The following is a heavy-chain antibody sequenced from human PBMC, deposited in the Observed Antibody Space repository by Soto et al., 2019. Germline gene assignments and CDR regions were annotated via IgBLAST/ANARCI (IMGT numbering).Heavy chain of an antibody. D-gene: IGHD3-16*01. CDR2: IYYSGST. V-gene: IGHV4-30-4*01. J-gene: IGHJ4*02. CDR3: TRGADGFDY. CDR1: GGSISSGDYY. Sequence: PSETLSLTCTVSGGSISSGDYYWSWIRQPPGKGLEWIGYIYYSGSTYYNPSLKSRVTISVDTSKNSLYLQMNSLRAGDTAVYYCTRGADGFDYWGQGTLVTVSS.